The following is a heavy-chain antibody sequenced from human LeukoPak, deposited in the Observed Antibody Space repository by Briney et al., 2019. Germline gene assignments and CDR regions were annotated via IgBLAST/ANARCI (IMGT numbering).Heavy chain of an antibody. D-gene: IGHD2-2*01. J-gene: IGHJ6*02. CDR3: ARERRYCSSTSCYGYGMDV. Sequence: SQTLSLTCAISGDSVSSNSAAWNWIRQSPSRGLEWLGRTYYRSKWYNDYAVSVKSQITINPDTSKNQFSLQLNSVTPEDTAVYYCARERRYCSSTSCYGYGMDVWGQGTTVTVSS. CDR2: TYYRSKWYN. CDR1: GDSVSSNSAA. V-gene: IGHV6-1*01.